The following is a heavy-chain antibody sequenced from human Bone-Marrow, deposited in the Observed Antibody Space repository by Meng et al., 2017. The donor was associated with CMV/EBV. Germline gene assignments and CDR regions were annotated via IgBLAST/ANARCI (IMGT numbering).Heavy chain of an antibody. Sequence: ESLKISCAASGFTLSSYAMSWIRQPPGKGLEWIGYIYYSGSTNYNPSLKSRVTISVDTSKNQFSLKLSSVTAADTAVYYCARDFWSGAGYYYYGMDVWGQGTTVTVSS. CDR2: IYYSGST. CDR1: GFTLSSYA. V-gene: IGHV4-59*01. CDR3: ARDFWSGAGYYYYGMDV. J-gene: IGHJ6*02. D-gene: IGHD3-3*01.